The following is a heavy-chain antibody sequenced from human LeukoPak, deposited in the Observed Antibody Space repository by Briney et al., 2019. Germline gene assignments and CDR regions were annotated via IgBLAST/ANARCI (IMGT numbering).Heavy chain of an antibody. J-gene: IGHJ3*01. CDR3: ARDVSNSGWYEGTFDV. V-gene: IGHV3-11*01. D-gene: IGHD6-19*01. CDR2: ISSSGSTI. CDR1: GFTFSDYY. Sequence: GGSLRLSCAASGFTFSDYYMSWIRQAPGKGLEWVSYISSSGSTIYYADSVKGRFTISRDNAKNSLYLQMNSLRAEDTAVYYCARDVSNSGWYEGTFDVWGQGTMVTVSS.